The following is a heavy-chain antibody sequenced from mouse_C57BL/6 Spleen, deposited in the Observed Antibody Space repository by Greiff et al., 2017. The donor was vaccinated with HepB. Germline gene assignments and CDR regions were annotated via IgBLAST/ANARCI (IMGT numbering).Heavy chain of an antibody. CDR2: ISYDGSN. J-gene: IGHJ4*01. Sequence: EVKLQESGPGLVKPSQSLSLTCSVPGYSITSGYYWNWIRQFPGNKLEWMGYISYDGSNNYNPSLKNRISITRDTSKNQFFLKLNSVTTEDTATYYCARDDGYYAMDYWGQGTSVTVSS. CDR1: GYSITSGYY. CDR3: ARDDGYYAMDY. D-gene: IGHD2-3*01. V-gene: IGHV3-6*01.